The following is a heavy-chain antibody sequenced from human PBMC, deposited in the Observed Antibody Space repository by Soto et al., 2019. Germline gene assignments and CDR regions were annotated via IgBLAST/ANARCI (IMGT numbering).Heavy chain of an antibody. CDR2: IIPILGIA. CDR1: GGTFSSYT. V-gene: IGHV1-69*02. CDR3: ARRKTVTTGDAFDI. J-gene: IGHJ3*02. D-gene: IGHD4-17*01. Sequence: SVKVSCKASGGTFSSYTISWVRQAPGQELEWMGRIIPILGIANYAQKFQGRVTITADKSTSTAYMELSSLRSEDTAVYYCARRKTVTTGDAFDIWGQGTMVTVSS.